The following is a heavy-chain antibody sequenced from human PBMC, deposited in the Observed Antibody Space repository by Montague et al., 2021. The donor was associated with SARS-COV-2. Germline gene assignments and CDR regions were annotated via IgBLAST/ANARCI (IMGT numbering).Heavy chain of an antibody. CDR2: IYYSGRT. V-gene: IGHV4-59*01. CDR3: ARADRRSSENTYHYYYKGSDF. J-gene: IGHJ6*02. D-gene: IGHD3-16*01. Sequence: SETLSLTCTVSGDSFSTSYWARIRQPPGKGLEWIGDIYYSGRTSYNSSLKSRVTISVDTSKNQLSLNLSSVTAADTAVYYCARADRRSSENTYHYYYKGSDFWGQGTTVTVSS. CDR1: GDSFSTSY.